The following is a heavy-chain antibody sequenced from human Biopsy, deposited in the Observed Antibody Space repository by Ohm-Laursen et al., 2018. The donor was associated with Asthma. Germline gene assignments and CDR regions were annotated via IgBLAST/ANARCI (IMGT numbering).Heavy chain of an antibody. CDR3: AKDIGLSATEDYAYHGLDV. D-gene: IGHD2-15*01. Sequence: SLRLSCAASGFTFSNAWMSWVRQAPGKGLEWVSVISYDGNNKYYVDSVKGRFIISRDTSNNTLYLQMNSLRPEDTAVYYCAKDIGLSATEDYAYHGLDVWGQGTTVTVSS. CDR1: GFTFSNAW. J-gene: IGHJ6*02. CDR2: ISYDGNNK. V-gene: IGHV3-30*18.